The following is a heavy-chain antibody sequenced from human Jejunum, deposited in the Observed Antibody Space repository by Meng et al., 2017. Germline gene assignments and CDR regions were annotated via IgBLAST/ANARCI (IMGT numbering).Heavy chain of an antibody. CDR1: GFIFDDYI. D-gene: IGHD6-19*01. J-gene: IGHJ3*02. CDR2: INWDGENT. V-gene: IGHV3-43D*03. Sequence: DVQLGESGGGVVQPGGSLRLSCEASGFIFDDYIMHWVRQAPGKGLEWVSLINWDGENTYYIDSVKGRFTISRDNSKDSLFLQMNSLRPEDTALYYCAKYGWGGFDIWGQGTMVTISS. CDR3: AKYGWGGFDI.